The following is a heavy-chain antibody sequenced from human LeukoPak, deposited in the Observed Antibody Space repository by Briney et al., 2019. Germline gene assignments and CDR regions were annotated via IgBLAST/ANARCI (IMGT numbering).Heavy chain of an antibody. CDR2: ISGSGGSA. CDR1: GFTFSSYA. Sequence: GGSLRLSCAASGFTFSSYAMSWVRQAPGKGLEWVSAISGSGGSAYYADSVKGRFTISRDNSKNTLYLQMNSLRAEDTAVYYCAKSTMVRGVITDFDYWGQGTLVTVSS. J-gene: IGHJ4*02. V-gene: IGHV3-23*01. CDR3: AKSTMVRGVITDFDY. D-gene: IGHD3-10*01.